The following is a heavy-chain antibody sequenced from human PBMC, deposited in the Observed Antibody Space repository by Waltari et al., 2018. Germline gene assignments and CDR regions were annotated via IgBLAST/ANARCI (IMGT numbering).Heavy chain of an antibody. CDR2: IIPNFGTT. CDR3: AREAGGIAANDY. D-gene: IGHD6-13*01. J-gene: IGHJ4*02. V-gene: IGHV1-69*05. CDR1: GGPISSYP. Sequence: QVQLVQSGAEVKKPGYSVTVPCKPSGGPISSYPIRSVPQARGQGIERLGGIIPNFGTTNYAKKFQGRGTIPKGESTRKAYMGLSSLRSGETGVYYGAREAGGIAANDYWGQGSLVTVSA.